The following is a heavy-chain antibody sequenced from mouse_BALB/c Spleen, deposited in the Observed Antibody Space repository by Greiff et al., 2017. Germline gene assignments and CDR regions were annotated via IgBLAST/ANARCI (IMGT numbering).Heavy chain of an antibody. J-gene: IGHJ2*01. CDR2: ISSGGST. CDR3: ARDDGYYVIDY. CDR1: GFTFSSYA. D-gene: IGHD2-3*01. V-gene: IGHV5-6-5*01. Sequence: EVKLMESGGGLVKPGGSLKLSCAASGFTFSSYAMSWVRQTPEKRLEWVASISSGGSTYYPDSVKGRFTISRDNARNILYLQMSSLRSEDTAMYYCARDDGYYVIDYWGQGTTLTVSS.